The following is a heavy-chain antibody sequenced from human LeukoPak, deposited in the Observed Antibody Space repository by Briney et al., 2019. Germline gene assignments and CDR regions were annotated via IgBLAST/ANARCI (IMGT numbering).Heavy chain of an antibody. Sequence: SLKISCAASGFTFDDYAMHWVRQVPGKGLEWVSGISWNSGSIGYADSVKGRFAISRDNAENSLYLQMNSLRADDMALYYCAKGDGYTLRGAFDYWGQGTLVTVSS. V-gene: IGHV3-9*03. CDR3: AKGDGYTLRGAFDY. CDR1: GFTFDDYA. CDR2: ISWNSGSI. J-gene: IGHJ4*02. D-gene: IGHD5-24*01.